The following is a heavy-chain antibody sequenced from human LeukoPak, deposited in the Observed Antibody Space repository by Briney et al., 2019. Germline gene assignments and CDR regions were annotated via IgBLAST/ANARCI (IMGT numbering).Heavy chain of an antibody. CDR3: ARGHYGDHVPAYYYYGMDV. D-gene: IGHD4-17*01. CDR1: GGSFSGYY. V-gene: IGHV4-34*01. Sequence: SETLSLTCAVYGGSFSGYYWSWIRQPPGKGLEWIGEINHSGSTNYNPSLKSRVTISVDTSKNQFSLKLSSVTAADTAVYYCARGHYGDHVPAYYYYGMDVWGQGTTVTVSS. J-gene: IGHJ6*02. CDR2: INHSGST.